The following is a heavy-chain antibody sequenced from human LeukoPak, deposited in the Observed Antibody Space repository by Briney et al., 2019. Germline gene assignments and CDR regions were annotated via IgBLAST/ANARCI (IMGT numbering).Heavy chain of an antibody. J-gene: IGHJ5*02. Sequence: PSETLSLTCTASGVSISSISYNWGWIRQPPGKGLEWIGSIYYSGSTYYNPSLKSRVTISVDTSKNQFSLKLSSVTAADTAVYYCARSEVFDPWGQGTLVTVSS. CDR3: ARSEVFDP. CDR1: GVSISSISYN. V-gene: IGHV4-39*01. CDR2: IYYSGST.